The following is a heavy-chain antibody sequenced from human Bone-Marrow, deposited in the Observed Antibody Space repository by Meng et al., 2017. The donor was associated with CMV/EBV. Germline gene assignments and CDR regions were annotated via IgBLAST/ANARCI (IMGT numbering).Heavy chain of an antibody. V-gene: IGHV1-69*05. CDR3: AGEKVINWFDP. D-gene: IGHD2-21*01. CDR1: GGTFRNSA. J-gene: IGHJ5*02. CDR2: IIPIFGTA. Sequence: SVKVSCKASGGTFRNSAISWVRQAPGQGLEWMGGIIPIFGTANYAQKFQGRVTITTDESTSTAYMELSSLRSEDTAVYYCAGEKVINWFDPWGQGTLVTVSS.